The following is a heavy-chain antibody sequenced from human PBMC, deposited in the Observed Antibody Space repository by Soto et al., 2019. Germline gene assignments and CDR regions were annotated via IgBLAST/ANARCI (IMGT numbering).Heavy chain of an antibody. CDR3: TTRKVPAAMEGYFDL. D-gene: IGHD2-2*01. CDR2: IKSKTDGGTT. Sequence: GGSLRLSCAASGFTFSNAWMSWVRQAPGKGLEWVGRIKSKTDGGTTDYAAPVKGRFTISRDDSKNTLYLQMNSLKTEDTAVYSCTTRKVPAAMEGYFDLWGRGTLVTVSS. CDR1: GFTFSNAW. V-gene: IGHV3-15*01. J-gene: IGHJ2*01.